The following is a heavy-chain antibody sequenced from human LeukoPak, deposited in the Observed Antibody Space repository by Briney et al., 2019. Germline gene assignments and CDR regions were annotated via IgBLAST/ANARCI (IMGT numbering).Heavy chain of an antibody. V-gene: IGHV3-23*01. CDR3: AKGLAGRDGYSPARVGKYYYYGVDL. J-gene: IGHJ6*02. CDR1: GFTSSNYA. CDR2: ISGGGGTT. D-gene: IGHD5-24*01. Sequence: GGSLRLSCAASGFTSSNYAMSWVRQAPGKGLDWVSGISGGGGTTDYADSVKDRFTISRDNSKNTLYLQMSSLRADDTAVYYCAKGLAGRDGYSPARVGKYYYYGVDLWGQGTTVTVSS.